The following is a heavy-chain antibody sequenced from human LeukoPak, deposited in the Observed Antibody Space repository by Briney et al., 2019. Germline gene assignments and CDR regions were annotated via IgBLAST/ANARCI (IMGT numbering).Heavy chain of an antibody. CDR1: GFTFSSYW. J-gene: IGHJ4*02. CDR2: IKQDGSEK. Sequence: GGSLRLSCIASGFTFSSYWMTWVRQAPGKGLEWVANIKQDGSEKYYVDSVKGRFTISRDNAKNSLYLQMNSLRAEDTAVYYCARGSTTVTTRGIFDYWGQGTLVTVSS. D-gene: IGHD4-17*01. V-gene: IGHV3-7*01. CDR3: ARGSTTVTTRGIFDY.